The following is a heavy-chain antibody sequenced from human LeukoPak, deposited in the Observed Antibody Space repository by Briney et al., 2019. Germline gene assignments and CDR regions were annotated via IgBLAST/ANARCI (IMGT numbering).Heavy chain of an antibody. J-gene: IGHJ6*03. CDR2: IIPIFGTA. CDR3: AREYSIDAQTQSYYYYYMDV. V-gene: IGHV1-69*06. CDR1: GGTFSSYA. Sequence: GASVKVSCKASGGTFSSYAISWVRQAPGQGLEWMGGIIPIFGTANYAQKFQGRVTITADKSTSTAYMELSSLRSEDTAVYYCAREYSIDAQTQSYYYYYMDVWGKGTTVTVSS. D-gene: IGHD6-13*01.